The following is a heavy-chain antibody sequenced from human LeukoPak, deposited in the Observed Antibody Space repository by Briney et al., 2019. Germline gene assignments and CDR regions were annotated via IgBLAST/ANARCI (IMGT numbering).Heavy chain of an antibody. J-gene: IGHJ6*04. Sequence: ASVKVSCKASGYTFTSYGISWVRQAPGQGLEWMGWISAYNGNTNYAQKLQGRVTMTTDTSTSTAYMELRSLRSDDTAVYYCARGYLRYGSGSVGAPDYGMDVWGKGTTVTVSS. CDR2: ISAYNGNT. CDR3: ARGYLRYGSGSVGAPDYGMDV. CDR1: GYTFTSYG. D-gene: IGHD3-10*01. V-gene: IGHV1-18*01.